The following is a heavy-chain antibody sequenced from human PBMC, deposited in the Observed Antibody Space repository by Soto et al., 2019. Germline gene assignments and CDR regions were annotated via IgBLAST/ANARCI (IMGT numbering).Heavy chain of an antibody. Sequence: QVQLVQSGAEVKKPGASVKLSCTSSEYTFTDYYIHWVRQAPGQGLEWMGLINPSGGSTSYAQKFQGRGTKTGDTSTSTVYMELSSLRSEDTAVYYCATAAYSTSWYDLWGQGTLGTVSS. J-gene: IGHJ5*01. CDR1: EYTFTDYY. CDR2: INPSGGST. V-gene: IGHV1-46*01. CDR3: ATAAYSTSWYDL. D-gene: IGHD6-13*01.